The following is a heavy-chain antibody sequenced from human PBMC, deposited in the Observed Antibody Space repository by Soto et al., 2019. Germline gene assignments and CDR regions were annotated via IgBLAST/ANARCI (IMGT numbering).Heavy chain of an antibody. CDR3: TRGVEYGFDF. Sequence: GGSLRLSCVGSGFNFNIYSMNWVRQAPGKGLEWISYMTGETNIIHYADSVKGRFTISRDNAKKSVYLQMNDLRGEDTALYYCTRGVEYGFDFWGQGTMVTVSS. CDR1: GFNFNIYS. CDR2: MTGETNII. D-gene: IGHD3-3*01. V-gene: IGHV3-48*01. J-gene: IGHJ3*01.